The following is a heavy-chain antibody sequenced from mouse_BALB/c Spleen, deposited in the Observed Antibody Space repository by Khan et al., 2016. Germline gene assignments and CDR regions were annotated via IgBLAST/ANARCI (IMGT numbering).Heavy chain of an antibody. CDR3: ARRYYAMDY. V-gene: IGHV3-2*02. CDR2: ISYSGFP. Sequence: EVQLQESGPGLVKPSQSLSLTCTVTGYSITSDYAWNWIRQFPGNKLEWMGYISYSGFPNYNPSLPSRISITRDTSKNQFFLQLNSVTTEDTATYYCARRYYAMDYWGQGTSVTVSS. CDR1: GYSITSDYA. J-gene: IGHJ4*01.